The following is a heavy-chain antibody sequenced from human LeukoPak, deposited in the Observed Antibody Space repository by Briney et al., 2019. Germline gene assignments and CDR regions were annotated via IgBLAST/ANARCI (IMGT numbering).Heavy chain of an antibody. CDR3: AKDYCSGGSCYAGGYYFDY. D-gene: IGHD2-15*01. V-gene: IGHV3-9*01. J-gene: IGHJ4*02. Sequence: GGSLRLSCAASGFTFDDYAMHWVRQAPGKGLEWVSGISWNSGSIGYADSVKGRFTISRDNAKNSLYLQMNSLRAEDTAVYYCAKDYCSGGSCYAGGYYFDYWGQGTLVTVSS. CDR1: GFTFDDYA. CDR2: ISWNSGSI.